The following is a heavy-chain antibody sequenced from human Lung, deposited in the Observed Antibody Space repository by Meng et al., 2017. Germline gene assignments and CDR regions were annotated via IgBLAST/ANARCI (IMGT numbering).Heavy chain of an antibody. D-gene: IGHD2-15*01. CDR2: ISGYNGNT. V-gene: IGHV1-18*01. CDR3: ARAEEEYCSGGSCPNFDF. CDR1: GYIFTRYG. Sequence: QVQRVQAGGEVKKPGAAGKGTCKAAGYIFTRYGITWVRQAPGQGLEWMGWISGYNGNTNYAQKLQGRVTMTTDTSTSTAYMELRSLRSDDTAVYYCARAEEEYCSGGSCPNFDFWGQGTLVTVSS. J-gene: IGHJ4*02.